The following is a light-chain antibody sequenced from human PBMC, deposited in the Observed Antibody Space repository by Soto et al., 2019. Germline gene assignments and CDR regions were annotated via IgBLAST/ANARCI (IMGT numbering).Light chain of an antibody. CDR3: QQYNSWPLT. CDR2: AAS. J-gene: IGKJ3*01. CDR1: QSVNSN. V-gene: IGKV3-15*01. Sequence: EIVMTQSPVTLSVSPGERATLSCRASQSVNSNLAWYQQKPGQAPRLLIYAASTRATGIPARFSGSGSGSDFTLTISSLQSEDFAVYYCQQYNSWPLTFGPGTKVDIK.